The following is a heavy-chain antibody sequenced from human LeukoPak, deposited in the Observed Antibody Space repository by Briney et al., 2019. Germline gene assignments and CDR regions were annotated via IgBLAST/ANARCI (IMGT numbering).Heavy chain of an antibody. CDR3: ARGEVVVVPAATNYYYYGMDV. V-gene: IGHV1-18*01. J-gene: IGHJ6*02. CDR1: GGTFSSYG. D-gene: IGHD2-2*01. Sequence: ASVKVSCKASGGTFSSYGISWVRQAPGQGLEWMGWISAYNGNTNYAQKLQGRVTMTTDTSTATAYMELRSLRSDDTAVYYCARGEVVVVPAATNYYYYGMDVWGQGTTVTVSS. CDR2: ISAYNGNT.